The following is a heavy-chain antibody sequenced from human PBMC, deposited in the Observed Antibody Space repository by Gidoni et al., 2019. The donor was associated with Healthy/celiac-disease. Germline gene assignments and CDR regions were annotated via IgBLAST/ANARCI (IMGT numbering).Heavy chain of an antibody. Sequence: QVQLQESGPGLVKPSQTLSLTCPVSGGSISSGSYYWSWIRQPAGKGLEWIGRIYTSGSTNYNPSLKSRVTISVDTSKNQFSLKLSSVTAADTAVYYCARVLVGGGWFDPWGQGTLVTVSS. J-gene: IGHJ5*02. CDR2: IYTSGST. D-gene: IGHD3-16*01. V-gene: IGHV4-61*02. CDR3: ARVLVGGGWFDP. CDR1: GGSISSGSYY.